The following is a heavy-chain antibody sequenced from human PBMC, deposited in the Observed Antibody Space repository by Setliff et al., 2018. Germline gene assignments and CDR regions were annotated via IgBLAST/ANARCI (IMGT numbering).Heavy chain of an antibody. Sequence: LSLTCSVSGGSISNSSFYWGWFRQAPGRGLEWIGHIYIGGSANYNPSLKSRVTISIDTSKNQFSLKLSSVTAADTAVYYCARVSYSFWSGSYYFYYMDVWGKGTTVTVSS. CDR1: GGSISNSSFY. CDR2: IYIGGSA. D-gene: IGHD3-3*01. CDR3: ARVSYSFWSGSYYFYYMDV. J-gene: IGHJ6*03. V-gene: IGHV4-61*09.